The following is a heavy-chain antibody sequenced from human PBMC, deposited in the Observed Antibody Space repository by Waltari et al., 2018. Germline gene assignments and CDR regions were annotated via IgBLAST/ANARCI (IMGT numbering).Heavy chain of an antibody. J-gene: IGHJ4*02. CDR1: GGTFSSYT. V-gene: IGHV1-69*08. CDR2: IIPILGIA. D-gene: IGHD3-3*02. Sequence: QVQLVQSGAEVKKPGSSVKVSCKASGGTFSSYTISWVRQAPGQGLEWMGRIIPILGIANYAQKFQGRVTITADKSTSTAYMELSSLRSEDTAVYYCARDLLAELSHSYWGQGTLVTVSS. CDR3: ARDLLAELSHSY.